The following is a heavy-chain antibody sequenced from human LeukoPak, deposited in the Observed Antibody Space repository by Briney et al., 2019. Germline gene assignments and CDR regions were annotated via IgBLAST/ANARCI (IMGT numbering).Heavy chain of an antibody. V-gene: IGHV3-21*01. CDR2: ISSSSSYM. Sequence: PGGSLRLSCAASGFTVSSNYMSWVRQAPGKGLEWVSSISSSSSYMYYADSVKGRFTISRDNAKNSLYMQVNSLRADDTAVYYCAKSVGELLFSGAFDVWGQGTMVTVSS. D-gene: IGHD3-10*01. CDR1: GFTVSSNY. J-gene: IGHJ3*01. CDR3: AKSVGELLFSGAFDV.